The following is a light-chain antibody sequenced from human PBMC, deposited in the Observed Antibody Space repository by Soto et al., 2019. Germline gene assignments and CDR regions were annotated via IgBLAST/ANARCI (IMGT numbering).Light chain of an antibody. CDR1: QSVSSSY. Sequence: EIVLTQSPGTLSLSPGERATLSCRASQSVSSSYLAWYQQKPGQAPRLLIYDASSRATGIPDRFSGSGSGTDFTLTISRLESEDFAVYYCQQYGSSPQTFGQGTKVEFK. CDR2: DAS. CDR3: QQYGSSPQT. V-gene: IGKV3-20*01. J-gene: IGKJ1*01.